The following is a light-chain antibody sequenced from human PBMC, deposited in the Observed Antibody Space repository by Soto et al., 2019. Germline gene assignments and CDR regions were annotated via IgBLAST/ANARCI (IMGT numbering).Light chain of an antibody. CDR1: QSISSY. Sequence: DIQMTQSPSSLSASVGDRVTITCRASQSISSYLNWYQQKPGKAPKLLIYAASSLQSGVPSMFSGSVSWTDFTLTISSLQPEDFATYYCLQSYSTLWTFGQGIKVEIK. CDR2: AAS. J-gene: IGKJ1*01. V-gene: IGKV1-39*01. CDR3: LQSYSTLWT.